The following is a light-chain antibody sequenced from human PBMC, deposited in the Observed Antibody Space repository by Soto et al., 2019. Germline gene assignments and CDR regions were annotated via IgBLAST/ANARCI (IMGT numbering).Light chain of an antibody. Sequence: EIVMTQSPATLSVSPGERATLSCWASQSVRNNLAWYQQKPGQAPSLLIYGASTRATGIPARFSGSGSGTEFTLTISSLQSEDFAVYFCHQYNNWPRTFGQGTRLEIK. CDR3: HQYNNWPRT. V-gene: IGKV3-15*01. J-gene: IGKJ5*01. CDR1: QSVRNN. CDR2: GAS.